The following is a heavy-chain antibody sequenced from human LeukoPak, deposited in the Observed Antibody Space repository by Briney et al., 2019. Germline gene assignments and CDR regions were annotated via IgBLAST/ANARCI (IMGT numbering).Heavy chain of an antibody. J-gene: IGHJ3*01. V-gene: IGHV3-30*02. Sequence: GGALRLSCAAAGFTFSSYGMHWGRQGPGKGVEGGGFIRTDETSKSSKSDKSKTYYADSVKGRFTVSRDNSKNTLYLQMNSLRTEDTAVYYCAKGDSSWGQGTMVTVSS. CDR3: AKGDSS. CDR2: IRTDETSKSSKSDKSKT. CDR1: GFTFSSYG. D-gene: IGHD3-22*01.